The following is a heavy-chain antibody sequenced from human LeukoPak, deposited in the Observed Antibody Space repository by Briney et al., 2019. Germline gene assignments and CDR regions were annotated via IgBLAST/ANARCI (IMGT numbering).Heavy chain of an antibody. V-gene: IGHV3-7*01. CDR1: GFSLSNYW. D-gene: IGHD3-10*01. J-gene: IGHJ6*02. CDR2: INQDGSDK. Sequence: GGSLRLSCAASGFSLSNYWMSWVRQAPGKGLEWVANINQDGSDKCYVDSVMGRFTISKDNAKNSVYLQMNSLRPEDTAIYYCAWYGVTHGLDVWGQGTTVTVSS. CDR3: AWYGVTHGLDV.